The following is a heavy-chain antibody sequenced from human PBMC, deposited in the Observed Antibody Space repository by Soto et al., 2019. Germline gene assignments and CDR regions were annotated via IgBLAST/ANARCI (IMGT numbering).Heavy chain of an antibody. J-gene: IGHJ6*03. Sequence: GGSLRLSCAASGFTFSSYAMSWVRQAPGKGLEWVSAISGSGGSTYYADSVKGRFTISRDNSKNTLYLQMNSLRAEATAVYYCAKGKRYCSSTSCYSDYMDVWGKGTTVTVSS. CDR2: ISGSGGST. V-gene: IGHV3-23*01. CDR1: GFTFSSYA. D-gene: IGHD2-2*01. CDR3: AKGKRYCSSTSCYSDYMDV.